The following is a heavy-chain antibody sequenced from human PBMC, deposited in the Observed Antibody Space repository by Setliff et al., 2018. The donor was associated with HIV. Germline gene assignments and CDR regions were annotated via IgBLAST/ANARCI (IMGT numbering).Heavy chain of an antibody. V-gene: IGHV4-59*01. J-gene: IGHJ6*02. CDR2: IYYSGSI. Sequence: SETLSLTCTISGGSISSYYWSWIRQPPGKGLGWIGSIYYSGSINYNPSLESRVTISVDTSKNKYSLKLKSVTTADTAVYYCARDRGRGSGSPTRKYYYYGMDVWGQGTTVTVSS. D-gene: IGHD3-10*01. CDR3: ARDRGRGSGSPTRKYYYYGMDV. CDR1: GGSISSYY.